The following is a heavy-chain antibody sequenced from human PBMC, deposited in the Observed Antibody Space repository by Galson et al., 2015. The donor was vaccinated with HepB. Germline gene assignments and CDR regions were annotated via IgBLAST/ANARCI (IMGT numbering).Heavy chain of an antibody. J-gene: IGHJ6*02. CDR1: GFTFSSYG. D-gene: IGHD6-19*01. CDR3: ARDGKVAGSWGLYWSYYYYGMDV. CDR2: IWYDGSNK. V-gene: IGHV3-30*19. Sequence: SLRLSCAASGFTFSSYGMHWVRQAPGKGLEWVAVIWYDGSNKYYADSVKGRFTISRDNSKNTLYLQMNSLRAEDTAVYYCARDGKVAGSWGLYWSYYYYGMDVWGQGTTVTVSS.